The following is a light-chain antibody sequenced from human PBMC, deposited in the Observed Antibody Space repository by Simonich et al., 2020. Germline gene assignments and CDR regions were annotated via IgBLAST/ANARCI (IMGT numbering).Light chain of an antibody. CDR2: WAA. V-gene: IGKV4-1*01. J-gene: IGKJ1*01. CDR3: QQYYSTPWT. Sequence: DIVMTQSPASLAVSLGERAPINCKSSQSVLYSSKNKNYLAWYQQKPGQPPKLLIYWAATRESGVPDRFSGSGSGTDFTLTISSLQAEDVAVYYCQQYYSTPWTFGQGTKVEIK. CDR1: QSVLYSSKNKNY.